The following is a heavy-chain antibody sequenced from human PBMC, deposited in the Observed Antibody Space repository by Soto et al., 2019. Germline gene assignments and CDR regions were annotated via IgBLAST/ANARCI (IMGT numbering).Heavy chain of an antibody. J-gene: IGHJ6*02. D-gene: IGHD3-9*01. CDR2: IYYSGST. CDR3: ARDDYDILTAHYYGMDV. Sequence: QVQLQESGPGLVKPSQTLSLTCTVSGGSISSGGYYWSWIRQHPGKGLEWIGYIYYSGSTYYNPSLKSRVTISVDTSKNPFSRKLSSVNAADTAVYYCARDDYDILTAHYYGMDVWGQGTTVPFSS. CDR1: GGSISSGGYY. V-gene: IGHV4-31*03.